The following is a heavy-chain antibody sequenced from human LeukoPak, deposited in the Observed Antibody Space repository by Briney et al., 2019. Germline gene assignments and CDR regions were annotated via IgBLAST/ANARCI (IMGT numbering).Heavy chain of an antibody. Sequence: GGSLRLSCTASGFTFGDYAMSWIRQAPGKGLEWVGFIRSKAYGETADYAASVKGRFTISRDDSKAIAYLQMNSLKTGDTAVYHCTRDRGAYNLYDYWGQGTLVTVSS. CDR3: TRDRGAYNLYDY. CDR2: IRSKAYGETA. CDR1: GFTFGDYA. J-gene: IGHJ4*02. D-gene: IGHD1-1*01. V-gene: IGHV3-49*03.